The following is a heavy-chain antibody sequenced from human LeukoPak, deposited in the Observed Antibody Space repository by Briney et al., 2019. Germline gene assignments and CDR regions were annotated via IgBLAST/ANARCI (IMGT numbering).Heavy chain of an antibody. CDR2: IYTSGST. CDR3: ARDSYSSGYEDYYYYYMDV. V-gene: IGHV4-4*07. D-gene: IGHD6-19*01. CDR1: GGSISSYY. J-gene: IGHJ6*03. Sequence: SETLSLTCTVSGGSISSYYWSWIRQPAGKGLEWIGRIYTSGSTNYNPSLKSRVTMSVDTSKNQFSLKLSSVTAADTAVYYCARDSYSSGYEDYYYYYMDVWGKGTTVTVSS.